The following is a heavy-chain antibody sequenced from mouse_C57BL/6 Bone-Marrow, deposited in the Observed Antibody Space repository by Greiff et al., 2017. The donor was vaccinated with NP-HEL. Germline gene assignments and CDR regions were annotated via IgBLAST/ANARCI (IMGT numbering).Heavy chain of an antibody. CDR2: INPSNGGT. CDR1: GYTFTSYW. CDR3: ARGLGRGGD. Sequence: QVQLKQPGTDLVKPGDSVKLSCKASGYTFTSYWVHWVHQSPGQGLEWIGNINPSNGGTNYNGKFKDKATLTVYKSSSTAYMQVSSLTYEDSAVYYCARGLGRGGDWGQGTTLTVSS. J-gene: IGHJ2*01. D-gene: IGHD4-1*01. V-gene: IGHV1-53*01.